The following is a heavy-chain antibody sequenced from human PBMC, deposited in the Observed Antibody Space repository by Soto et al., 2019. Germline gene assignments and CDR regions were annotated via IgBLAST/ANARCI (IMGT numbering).Heavy chain of an antibody. J-gene: IGHJ4*02. V-gene: IGHV3-66*01. CDR2: IYSGGST. D-gene: IGHD6-13*01. CDR1: GFTVSSNY. Sequence: GGSLRLSCAASGFTVSSNYMSWVRQAPGKGLEWVSVIYSGGSTHYADSVKGRFTISRDNSKNTLYLQMNSLRAEDTAVYYCARWGSIAAAGSDYWGQGTLVTVSS. CDR3: ARWGSIAAAGSDY.